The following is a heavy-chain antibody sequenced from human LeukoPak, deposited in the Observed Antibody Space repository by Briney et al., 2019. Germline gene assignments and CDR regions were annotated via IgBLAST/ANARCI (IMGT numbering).Heavy chain of an antibody. CDR3: ARDRASGYDRYYYYGMDV. Sequence: GGSLRLSCAASGFTFSSYAMHWVRQAPGKGLEWVAVLSYDGSNKYYADSVKGRFTISRDNSKNTLYLQMNSLRAEDTAVYYCARDRASGYDRYYYYGMDVWGQGTTVTVSS. J-gene: IGHJ6*02. CDR1: GFTFSSYA. CDR2: LSYDGSNK. V-gene: IGHV3-30*04. D-gene: IGHD5-12*01.